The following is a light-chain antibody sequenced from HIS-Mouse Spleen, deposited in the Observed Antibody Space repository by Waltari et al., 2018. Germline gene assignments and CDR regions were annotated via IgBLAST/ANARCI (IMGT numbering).Light chain of an antibody. CDR1: NIGSKS. J-gene: IGLJ2*01. Sequence: SYVLTQPPSVSVAPGKTARITCGGNNIGSKSVHWYQQKPGQAPVLGVYDDSDRPSGVPERFSGSSCGNTATLTISRVEAGDEADYYCQVWDSSSDHVVFGGGTKLTVL. V-gene: IGLV3-21*03. CDR3: QVWDSSSDHVV. CDR2: DDS.